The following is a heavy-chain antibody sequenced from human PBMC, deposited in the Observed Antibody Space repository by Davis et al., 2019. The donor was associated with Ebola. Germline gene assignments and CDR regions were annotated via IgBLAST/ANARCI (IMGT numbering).Heavy chain of an antibody. D-gene: IGHD3-10*01. Sequence: GGSLRLSCAASGFTFSSYWMSWVRQAPGKGLEWVANIKQDGSEKYYVDSVKGRFTISRDNAKNSLYLQMNSLRAEDTAVYYCAGTRGKGLWFTWGQGTLVTVSS. V-gene: IGHV3-7*01. CDR2: IKQDGSEK. J-gene: IGHJ5*02. CDR1: GFTFSSYW. CDR3: AGTRGKGLWFT.